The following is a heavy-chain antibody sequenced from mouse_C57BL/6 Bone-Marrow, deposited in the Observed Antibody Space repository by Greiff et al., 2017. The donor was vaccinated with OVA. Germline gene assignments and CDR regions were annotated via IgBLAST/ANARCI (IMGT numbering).Heavy chain of an antibody. CDR1: GYTFTSYW. J-gene: IGHJ2*01. CDR3: ARGGAYGSSLYYFDY. CDR2: IDPSDSYT. V-gene: IGHV1-69*01. Sequence: VQLKQPGAELVMPGASVKLSCKASGYTFTSYWMHWVKQRPGQGLEGIGEIDPSDSYTNYNQKFKGKSTLTVDKSSSTAYMQLSSLTSEDSAVYYCARGGAYGSSLYYFDYWGQGTTLTVSS. D-gene: IGHD1-1*01.